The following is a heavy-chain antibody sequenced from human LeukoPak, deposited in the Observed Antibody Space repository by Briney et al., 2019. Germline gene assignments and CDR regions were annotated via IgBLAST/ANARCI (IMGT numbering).Heavy chain of an antibody. CDR2: IKQDGSEK. CDR1: GFTFSKYW. V-gene: IGHV3-7*01. Sequence: PGGSLRLSCAASGFTFSKYWMTWVRQAPGKGLEWVASIKQDGSEKYYVDSVKGRFIISRDNAKNSLYLQMNSLTAEDTAVYHCASHDYGDYSPLDYWGQGTLVTVSS. CDR3: ASHDYGDYSPLDY. J-gene: IGHJ4*02. D-gene: IGHD4-17*01.